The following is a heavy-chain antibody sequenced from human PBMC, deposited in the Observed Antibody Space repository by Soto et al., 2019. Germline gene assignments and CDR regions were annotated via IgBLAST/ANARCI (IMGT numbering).Heavy chain of an antibody. D-gene: IGHD2-2*01. CDR2: INHSGST. V-gene: IGHV4-34*01. CDR3: ARVLSVGYCSSTSCYEWFDP. CDR1: GGSFSGYY. J-gene: IGHJ5*02. Sequence: SETLSLTCAVYGGSFSGYYWSWLRQPPGKGLEWIGEINHSGSTNYNPSLKSRVTISVDTSKNQFSLKLSSVTAADTAVYYCARVLSVGYCSSTSCYEWFDPWGQGTLVTVS.